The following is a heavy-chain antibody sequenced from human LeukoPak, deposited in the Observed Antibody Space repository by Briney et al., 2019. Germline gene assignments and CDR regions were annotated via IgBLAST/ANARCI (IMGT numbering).Heavy chain of an antibody. V-gene: IGHV5-51*01. D-gene: IGHD6-19*01. CDR3: ARLIAVAGTRAFDI. CDR1: GYSFTSYW. J-gene: IGHJ3*02. CDR2: IYPGDSDT. Sequence: GESLKISCKGSGYSFTSYWIGRVRQMPGKGLEWMGIIYPGDSDTRYSPSFQGQVTISADKSISTTYLQWSSLKASDTAMYYCARLIAVAGTRAFDIWGQGTMVTVSS.